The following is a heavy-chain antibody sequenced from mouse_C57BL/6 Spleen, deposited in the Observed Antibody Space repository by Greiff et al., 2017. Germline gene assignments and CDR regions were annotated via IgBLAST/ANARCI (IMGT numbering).Heavy chain of an antibody. Sequence: EVKLMESGGGLVQPGGSMKLSCVASGFTFSNYWMNWVRQSPETGLEWVAQIRLKSDNYATHYAESVKGRFTISRDDSKSSVYLQMNNLRAEYTGIYYSIYYGNYPYWYFGVWGTGTTVTVSS. J-gene: IGHJ1*03. CDR2: IRLKSDNYAT. D-gene: IGHD2-1*01. CDR3: IYYGNYPYWYFGV. CDR1: GFTFSNYW. V-gene: IGHV6-3*01.